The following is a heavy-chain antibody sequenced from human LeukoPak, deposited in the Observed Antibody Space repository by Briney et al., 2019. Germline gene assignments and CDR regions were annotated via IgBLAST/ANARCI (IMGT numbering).Heavy chain of an antibody. Sequence: GGSLRLSCAASGFTFTTYWMHWVRHAPGKGLVWVSHINSDGSITSYADSVKGRFTISRDNAKNTLYLQMNSLRAEDTAVYYCARDAVDTANAVWGQGTTVTVSS. J-gene: IGHJ6*02. CDR1: GFTFTTYW. CDR3: ARDAVDTANAV. V-gene: IGHV3-74*01. CDR2: INSDGSIT. D-gene: IGHD5-18*01.